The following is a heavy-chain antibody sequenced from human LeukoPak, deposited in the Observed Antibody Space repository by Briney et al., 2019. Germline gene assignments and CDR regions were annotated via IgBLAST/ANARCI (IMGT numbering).Heavy chain of an antibody. CDR1: GFTYSNAW. J-gene: IGHJ4*02. D-gene: IGHD6-25*01. V-gene: IGHV3-15*01. CDR2: IKSKTDGGTT. Sequence: GGSLRLSCAASGFTYSNAWMNWVRQAPGKGLEWVGHIKSKTDGGTTDYAAPVKGRFTISRDDSKSTVYLQMNSLETEDTAVYFCTTLPGYWGSAPFDFWGQGAQVTVSS. CDR3: TTLPGYWGSAPFDF.